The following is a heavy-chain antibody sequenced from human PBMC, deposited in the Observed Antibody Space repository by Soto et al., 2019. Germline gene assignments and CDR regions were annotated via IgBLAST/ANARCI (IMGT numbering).Heavy chain of an antibody. CDR2: ISYAGSNK. V-gene: IGHV3-30-3*01. CDR3: VRDRSPYSSGWHNGHFYY. CDR1: GFTFSTYA. J-gene: IGHJ4*02. Sequence: GGSLRFSCAASGFTFSTYAMHWVRQAPGKGLEWVPVISYAGSNKYYEDSVRGRFTISRDNSKTLYLQMNTLRGEDTALYYCVRDRSPYSSGWHNGHFYYCGQVTLVPVSS. D-gene: IGHD6-19*01.